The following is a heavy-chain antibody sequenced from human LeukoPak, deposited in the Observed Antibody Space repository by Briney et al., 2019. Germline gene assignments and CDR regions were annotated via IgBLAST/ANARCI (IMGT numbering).Heavy chain of an antibody. CDR2: IKHDLSEK. D-gene: IGHD2-15*01. J-gene: IGHJ6*03. Sequence: GGSLRLSCVGSGFTFSSYWMTWVRQAPGKGLEWVANIKHDLSEKYYVDSVKGRFTISRDNAKNSLYLQMNSLRAEDTAVYYCARDATRPSSLVATTNTPYYMDVWGKGTTVTVSS. CDR1: GFTFSSYW. V-gene: IGHV3-7*01. CDR3: ARDATRPSSLVATTNTPYYMDV.